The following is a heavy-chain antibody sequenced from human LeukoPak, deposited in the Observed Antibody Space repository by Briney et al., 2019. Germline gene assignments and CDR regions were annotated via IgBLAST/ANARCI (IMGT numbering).Heavy chain of an antibody. J-gene: IGHJ3*02. D-gene: IGHD3-10*01. Sequence: SETLSLTCTVSGGSISSGGYYWSWIRQHPGKGLEWIGYIYYSGSTYYNPSLKSRVTISVDTSKNQFSLKLSSVTAADTAVYYCARYPMMVRGVIFAFDIWGQGTMVTVSS. CDR2: IYYSGST. CDR3: ARYPMMVRGVIFAFDI. V-gene: IGHV4-31*03. CDR1: GGSISSGGYY.